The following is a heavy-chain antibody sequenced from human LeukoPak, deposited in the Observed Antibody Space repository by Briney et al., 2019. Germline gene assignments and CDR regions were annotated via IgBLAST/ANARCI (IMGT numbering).Heavy chain of an antibody. J-gene: IGHJ4*02. V-gene: IGHV3-9*01. CDR2: ISWNSGSI. CDR1: GFTFDDYA. CDR3: AKAGFNYYDSSGIDY. Sequence: GGSLRLSCAASGFTFDDYAMHWVRQAPGKGLEWVSGISWNSGSIGYADSVKGRFTISRDNAKNSLYLQMNSLRAEDTALYYCAKAGFNYYDSSGIDYWGQGTLVTVSS. D-gene: IGHD3-22*01.